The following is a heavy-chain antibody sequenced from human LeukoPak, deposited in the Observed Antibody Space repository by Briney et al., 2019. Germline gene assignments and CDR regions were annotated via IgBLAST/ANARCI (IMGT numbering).Heavy chain of an antibody. Sequence: GASVKVSCKASGYTFTDYYMHWVRQAPGQGLEWMGWINPSSGGTNYAQKFQGRVTMTRDTSISTAYMELSRLRSDDTAVYYCARGTDNWNPAWDYYYYMDVWGKGTTVTVSS. J-gene: IGHJ6*03. V-gene: IGHV1-2*02. CDR3: ARGTDNWNPAWDYYYYMDV. CDR2: INPSSGGT. CDR1: GYTFTDYY. D-gene: IGHD1-20*01.